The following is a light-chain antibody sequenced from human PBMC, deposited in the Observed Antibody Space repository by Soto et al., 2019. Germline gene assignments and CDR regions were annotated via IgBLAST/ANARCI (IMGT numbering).Light chain of an antibody. CDR1: SSDVGGYNY. CDR3: SSYTISTTLV. Sequence: QSALTQPASVSGSPGQSITISCTGTSSDVGGYNYVSWYQQHPGKAPKLMIYEVSNRPSGVSTRFSGSKSGNTASLTISGLQAEDEADYYCSSYTISTTLVCGTGTKVTVL. J-gene: IGLJ1*01. V-gene: IGLV2-14*01. CDR2: EVS.